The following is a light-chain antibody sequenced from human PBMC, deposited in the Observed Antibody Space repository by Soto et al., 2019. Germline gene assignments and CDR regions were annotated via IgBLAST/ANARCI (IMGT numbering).Light chain of an antibody. CDR2: DAS. CDR3: QQFNSYPLT. Sequence: AIQLTQSPSSLSASVGDRVTITCRASQGISSALAWYQQKTGKAPKLLIYDASSVESGVPSRFSGSGSGTQFTLPIRRLQPEDFATYSCQQFNSYPLTFGPGTKVDIK. J-gene: IGKJ3*01. CDR1: QGISSA. V-gene: IGKV1-13*02.